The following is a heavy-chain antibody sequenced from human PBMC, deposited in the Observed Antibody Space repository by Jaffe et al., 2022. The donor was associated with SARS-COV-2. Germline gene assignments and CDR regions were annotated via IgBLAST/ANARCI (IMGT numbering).Heavy chain of an antibody. V-gene: IGHV3-53*01. CDR1: GFTVISNY. Sequence: EVQLVESGGDLIQPGGSLRLSCAASGFTVISNYMSWVRQAPGKGLEWVSVINSDGSTEYADSVTGRFTVSRDTSKNMVYLHINSLRAEDSAVYFCARWEWRIYYFDSWGQGTLVSVSS. CDR3: ARWEWRIYYFDS. J-gene: IGHJ4*02. D-gene: IGHD1-26*01. CDR2: INSDGST.